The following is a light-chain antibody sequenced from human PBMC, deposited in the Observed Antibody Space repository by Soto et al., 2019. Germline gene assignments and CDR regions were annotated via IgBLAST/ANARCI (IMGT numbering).Light chain of an antibody. V-gene: IGKV3-11*01. CDR2: DAS. Sequence: EIVLTQSPATLSLSPGERATLSCRASQSVSSYLAWYQQKPGQAPRLLIYDASNRATGIPARFSGSGSGTDFTLTISSLEPEDVAVYYCQQRSNWRTFGKGTKVEIK. CDR3: QQRSNWRT. J-gene: IGKJ1*01. CDR1: QSVSSY.